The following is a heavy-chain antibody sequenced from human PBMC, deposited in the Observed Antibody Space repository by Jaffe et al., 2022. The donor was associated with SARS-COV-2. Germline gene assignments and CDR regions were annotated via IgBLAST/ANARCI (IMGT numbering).Heavy chain of an antibody. CDR1: GYTFTSYA. Sequence: QVQLVQSGAEVKKPGASVKVSCKASGYTFTSYAMHWVRQAPGQRLEWMGWINAGNGNTKYSQKFQGRVTITRDTSASTAYMELSSLRSEDTAEYYCASGGTYCGGDCSWDYFDYWGQGTLVTVSS. CDR3: ASGGTYCGGDCSWDYFDY. D-gene: IGHD2-21*02. CDR2: INAGNGNT. J-gene: IGHJ4*02. V-gene: IGHV1-3*01.